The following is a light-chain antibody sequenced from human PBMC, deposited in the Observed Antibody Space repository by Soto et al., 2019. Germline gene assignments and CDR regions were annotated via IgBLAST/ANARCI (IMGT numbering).Light chain of an antibody. J-gene: IGKJ2*01. Sequence: EIVLTQSPGTLSLSPGERATLSCRASQSVSSSYLAWYQQKPGQAPRLLISGASSRATGIPDRFSGSGSGTDFTLTISRLEAEDFAVYYCQHYGSSPANTFGQGTKVDIK. CDR1: QSVSSSY. V-gene: IGKV3-20*01. CDR2: GAS. CDR3: QHYGSSPANT.